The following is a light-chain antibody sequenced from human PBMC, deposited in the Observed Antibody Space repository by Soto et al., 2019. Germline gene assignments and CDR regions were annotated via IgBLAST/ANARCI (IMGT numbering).Light chain of an antibody. CDR3: SSYTTSSTPYVV. J-gene: IGLJ2*01. CDR1: SSDVGGYNY. V-gene: IGLV2-14*03. Sequence: QSVLTQPASVSGSPGQSITISCTGTSSDVGGYNYVSWYQQHPGKAPQLMIYDVSNRPSGVSNRFSGSKSGNTASLTISGLQAEDEGDYYCSSYTTSSTPYVVFGGGTKLPS. CDR2: DVS.